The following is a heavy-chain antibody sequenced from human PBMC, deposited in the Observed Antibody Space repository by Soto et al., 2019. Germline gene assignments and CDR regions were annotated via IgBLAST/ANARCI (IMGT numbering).Heavy chain of an antibody. CDR3: AGRRGYCSGGSCYTVVGMDV. V-gene: IGHV4-31*02. D-gene: IGHD2-15*01. J-gene: IGHJ6*02. CDR2: IYYSGST. Sequence: WTRIRQHPGKGLEWIGYIYYSGSTYYNPSLKSRVTMSVDTSKNQFSLKLSSVTAADTAVYYCAGRRGYCSGGSCYTVVGMDVWGQGTTVTVSS.